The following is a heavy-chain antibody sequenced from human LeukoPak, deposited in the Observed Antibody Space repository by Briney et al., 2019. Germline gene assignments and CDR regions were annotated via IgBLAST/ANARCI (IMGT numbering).Heavy chain of an antibody. CDR2: VCYTGST. J-gene: IGHJ4*02. V-gene: IGHV4-59*01. D-gene: IGHD4-17*01. CDR3: ARDSSTVATRHFDY. Sequence: SETLSLTCTVSGGSINNYYWTWIRQSPGRGLECSGDVCYTGSTYYNPSLKSRVTISVDTSRNQFSLKLNSVTAADTAVYYCARDSSTVATRHFDYWGQGTLVTVSS. CDR1: GGSINNYY.